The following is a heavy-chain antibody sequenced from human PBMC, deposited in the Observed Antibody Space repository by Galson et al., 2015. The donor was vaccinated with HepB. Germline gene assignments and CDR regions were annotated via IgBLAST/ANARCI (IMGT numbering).Heavy chain of an antibody. CDR2: INSDGSST. D-gene: IGHD3-3*01. CDR1: GFTFSSYW. CDR3: ARDRENYDFWIPYYYYGMDV. J-gene: IGHJ6*02. V-gene: IGHV3-74*01. Sequence: SLRLSCAASGFTFSSYWMHWVRQAPGKGLVWVSRINSDGSSTSYADSVKGRFTISRDNAKNTLYLQMNSLRAEDTAVYYCARDRENYDFWIPYYYYGMDVWGQGTTVTVSS.